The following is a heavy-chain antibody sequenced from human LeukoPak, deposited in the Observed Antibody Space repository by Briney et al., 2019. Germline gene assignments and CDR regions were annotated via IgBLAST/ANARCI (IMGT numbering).Heavy chain of an antibody. V-gene: IGHV4-4*09. J-gene: IGHJ5*02. CDR2: IFQNGNT. CDR1: GGSISIYY. D-gene: IGHD6-13*01. Sequence: SETLSLTCTVSGGSISIYYWSWIRQPPGKGLEWIGYIFQNGNTNYNPSLKSRVTISMDTSKNQFSLKLSSVTDADTAAYYCARRRRIASVGTDWFDPWGQGTLVTVSS. CDR3: ARRRRIASVGTDWFDP.